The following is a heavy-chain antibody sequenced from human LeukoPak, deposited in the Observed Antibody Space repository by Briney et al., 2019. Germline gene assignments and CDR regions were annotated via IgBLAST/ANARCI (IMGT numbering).Heavy chain of an antibody. D-gene: IGHD3-3*01. CDR2: MNEDRSQI. CDR3: ASFWNGYFDY. J-gene: IGHJ4*02. Sequence: GGSLRLSCAASGFSFSTYWMSWVRQAPGRGLEWVATMNEDRSQIYYVDPVKGRFTISRDNAKNSLYLQMNNLRADDTAVYYCASFWNGYFDYWGRGTLVTVSS. V-gene: IGHV3-7*01. CDR1: GFSFSTYW.